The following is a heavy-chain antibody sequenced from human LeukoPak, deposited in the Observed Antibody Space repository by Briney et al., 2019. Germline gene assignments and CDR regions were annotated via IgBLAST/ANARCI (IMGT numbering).Heavy chain of an antibody. J-gene: IGHJ4*02. CDR1: GFTFSTYG. CDR2: IRHDGNNK. D-gene: IGHD4-11*01. CDR3: AKVLTPYSNSPLDY. Sequence: GGSLRLSCAASGFTFSTYGRHWVRQAPGRGLEWVAFIRHDGNNKYYADSVEGRFTVSRDNSNTLHLQMNSLRPEDTAVYYCAKVLTPYSNSPLDYWGQGTLVTVSS. V-gene: IGHV3-30*02.